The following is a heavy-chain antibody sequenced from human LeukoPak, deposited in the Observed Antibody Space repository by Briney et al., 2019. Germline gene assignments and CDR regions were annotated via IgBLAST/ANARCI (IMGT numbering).Heavy chain of an antibody. CDR2: IIPIFGTA. D-gene: IGHD3-16*02. V-gene: IGHV1-69*13. J-gene: IGHJ4*02. CDR3: ARDPIRGDRYNFDF. CDR1: GGTFSSYA. Sequence: SVKVSCKASGGTFSSYAISWVRQAPGQGLEWMGGIIPIFGTANYAQKSQGRVTITADESTSTAYMELSSLRAEDTAVYYCARDPIRGDRYNFDFWGQGTLVTVST.